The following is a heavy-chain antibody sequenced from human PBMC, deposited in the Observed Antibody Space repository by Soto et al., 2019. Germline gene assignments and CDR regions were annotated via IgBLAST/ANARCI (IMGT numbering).Heavy chain of an antibody. J-gene: IGHJ4*02. D-gene: IGHD3-10*01. CDR1: GGSIRSGGDS. CDR3: ARGPPFGY. CDR2: IYHSGST. V-gene: IGHV4-30-2*01. Sequence: SETLSLTCAVSGGSIRSGGDSWSWIRQPPGKGLEWIGYIYHSGSTYYNPSLKSRVTISVDRSKNQFSLKLSSVTAADTAVYYCARGPPFGYWGQGTLVTVSS.